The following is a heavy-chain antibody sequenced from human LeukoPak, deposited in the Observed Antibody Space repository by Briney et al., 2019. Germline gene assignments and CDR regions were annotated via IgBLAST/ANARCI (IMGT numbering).Heavy chain of an antibody. Sequence: SETLSLTCTVSGGSIRSSSYYWGWIRQPPGKGLEWIGSIYYSGSTYYNPSLKSRVTISVDTSNNHFSLRLSSVTAADTAVYYCASEIDYYDRRKDFFDYWGQGTLVTVSS. CDR2: IYYSGST. CDR1: GGSIRSSSYY. CDR3: ASEIDYYDRRKDFFDY. D-gene: IGHD3-22*01. J-gene: IGHJ4*02. V-gene: IGHV4-39*07.